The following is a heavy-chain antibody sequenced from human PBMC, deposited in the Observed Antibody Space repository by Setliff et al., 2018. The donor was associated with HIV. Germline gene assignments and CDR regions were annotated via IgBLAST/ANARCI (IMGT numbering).Heavy chain of an antibody. CDR1: GGSFSGYY. V-gene: IGHV4-34*01. CDR2: INHSGST. CDR3: TIEGAGTIVYS. Sequence: SETLSLTCAVYGGSFSGYYWSWIRQPPGKGLEWIGEINHSGSTNYNPSLTSRLSISLDTSKNQFSLNLHSVTAADTAVYYCTIEGAGTIVYSWGQGTLVTVSS. J-gene: IGHJ4*02. D-gene: IGHD6-19*01.